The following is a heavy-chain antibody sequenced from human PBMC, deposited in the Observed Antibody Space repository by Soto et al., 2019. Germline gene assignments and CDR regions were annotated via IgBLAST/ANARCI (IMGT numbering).Heavy chain of an antibody. CDR2: INEDGSQK. D-gene: IGHD5-18*01. V-gene: IGHV3-7*01. CDR1: ELSVKSYW. J-gene: IGHJ4*02. CDR3: ARVGRYGWDFDH. Sequence: GGSLRLSRAASELSVKSYWMTWARQPPGKGLEWVALINEDGSQKYYVGSVKGRFIISRDNAKDSVYMQMDSLRAGDTAVYFCARVGRYGWDFDHWGQGTLVTVSS.